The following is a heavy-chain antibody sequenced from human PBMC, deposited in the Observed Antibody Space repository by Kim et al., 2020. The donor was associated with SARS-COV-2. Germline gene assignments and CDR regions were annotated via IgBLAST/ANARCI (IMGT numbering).Heavy chain of an antibody. CDR1: GYTFTSYA. CDR3: ARDSRITIFTVVIMNTYYFDY. V-gene: IGHV7-4-1*02. J-gene: IGHJ4*02. D-gene: IGHD3-3*01. Sequence: ASVKVSCKASGYTFTSYAMNWVRQAPGQGLEWMGWINTNTGNPTHSQGFTGRFVFSLDTSVSTAYLQISSLKAEDTAVYFCARDSRITIFTVVIMNTYYFDYWGQGTLVTVSS. CDR2: INTNTGNP.